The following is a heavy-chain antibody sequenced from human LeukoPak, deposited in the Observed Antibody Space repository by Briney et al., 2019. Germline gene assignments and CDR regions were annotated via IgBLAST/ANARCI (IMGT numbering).Heavy chain of an antibody. J-gene: IGHJ4*02. CDR3: ARGNGASADY. CDR1: GGSISGYY. D-gene: IGHD1-1*01. CDR2: IFYNGGT. Sequence: SETLSLTCTVSGGSISGYYWSRIRQPPGKALEWIGYIFYNGGTNYNPSLKSRVTISTDTSKNRYSLRLSSVTTADTAVYYCARGNGASADYWGQGTLVTVSS. V-gene: IGHV4-59*01.